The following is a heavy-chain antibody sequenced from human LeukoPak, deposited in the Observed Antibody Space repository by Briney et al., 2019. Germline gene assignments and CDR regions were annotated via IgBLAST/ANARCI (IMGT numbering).Heavy chain of an antibody. CDR1: GFTFSSYE. J-gene: IGHJ4*02. CDR3: ARPEGEPYFDGVYYFDY. Sequence: RGGSLRHSCAASGFTFSSYEMNWVGQAPGKGLEGVSYISSSGSSIYYADSVKGRFTISRDNAKNSLYLQMNSLRAEDTAVYSCARPEGEPYFDGVYYFDYWGQGTLVTVSS. V-gene: IGHV3-48*03. D-gene: IGHD3-9*01. CDR2: ISSSGSSI.